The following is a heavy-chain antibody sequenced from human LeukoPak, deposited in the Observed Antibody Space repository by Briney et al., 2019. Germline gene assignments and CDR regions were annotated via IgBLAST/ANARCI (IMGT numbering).Heavy chain of an antibody. Sequence: SEALCLTCTVSGGSISSYYWSWIRQPPGKGLVGVGYIYYSGSTNYNPSLTSRATISVDTSKNQFSLTLSSVTAADTAVYYCARLSYEMGYDDDYYGMDVWGQGTTVTVS. J-gene: IGHJ6*02. CDR2: IYYSGST. CDR1: GGSISSYY. V-gene: IGHV4-59*08. CDR3: ARLSYEMGYDDDYYGMDV. D-gene: IGHD2-8*01.